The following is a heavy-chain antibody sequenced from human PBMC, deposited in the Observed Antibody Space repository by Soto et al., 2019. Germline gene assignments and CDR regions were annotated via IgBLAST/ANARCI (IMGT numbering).Heavy chain of an antibody. Sequence: GGSLRLSCAASGFTLSGYAMDWVRQAPGKGLEYVSGISSNGSNTYYADSVRGRFTISRDNSKNTLYLQMNSLRAEDTAVYYCARDQKISPIWFGEPPILQASLDYWGQGTLVTVSS. CDR2: ISSNGSNT. J-gene: IGHJ4*02. CDR3: ARDQKISPIWFGEPPILQASLDY. D-gene: IGHD3-10*01. V-gene: IGHV3-64*04. CDR1: GFTLSGYA.